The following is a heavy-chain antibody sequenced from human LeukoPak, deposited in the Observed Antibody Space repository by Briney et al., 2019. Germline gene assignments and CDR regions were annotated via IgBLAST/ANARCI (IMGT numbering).Heavy chain of an antibody. J-gene: IGHJ4*02. CDR2: IWYDSSNK. CDR1: GFTFSTYG. CDR3: GKGTVVVPAVADY. D-gene: IGHD2-2*01. Sequence: PGGSLRLSCAASGFTFSTYGIHWVRQAPGKGLEWLAYIWYDSSNKYYADSVRGRVTISRDNSKNTVYLQMNSLRAEDTAVYYCGKGTVVVPAVADYWGQGTLVTVSS. V-gene: IGHV3-30*02.